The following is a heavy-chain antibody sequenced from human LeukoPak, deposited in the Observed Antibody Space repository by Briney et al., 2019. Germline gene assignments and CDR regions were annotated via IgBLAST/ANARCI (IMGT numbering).Heavy chain of an antibody. Sequence: PGGSLRLSCAASGFTFRNYWMNWVRQAPGKGLEWVANIKPDGSEKRYVDSVKGRFTISRDNAKHSLYLQMNSLRAEDTALYYCARVVGTDEGADYWGQGTLVTVSS. J-gene: IGHJ4*02. CDR1: GFTFRNYW. D-gene: IGHD1-7*01. CDR3: ARVVGTDEGADY. V-gene: IGHV3-7*04. CDR2: IKPDGSEK.